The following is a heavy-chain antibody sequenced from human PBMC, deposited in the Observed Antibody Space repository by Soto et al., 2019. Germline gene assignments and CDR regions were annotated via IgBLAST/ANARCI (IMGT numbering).Heavy chain of an antibody. CDR1: GLSLNGGRLG. Sequence: PADTFPLPCTLSGLSLNGGRLGVSWIRQPPGKTVEWLACNFSNDAKSYSTSLKSRLNISKDTFRSQVVLNMTSKDPVDSATSYCALIKDCSRSDCYLASFDPWGQGALVNVSS. J-gene: IGHJ5*02. CDR3: ALIKDCSRSDCYLASFDP. CDR2: NFSNDAK. D-gene: IGHD2-2*01. V-gene: IGHV2-26*01.